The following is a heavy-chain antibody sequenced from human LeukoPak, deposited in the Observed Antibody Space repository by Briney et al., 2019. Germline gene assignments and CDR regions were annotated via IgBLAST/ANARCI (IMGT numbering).Heavy chain of an antibody. J-gene: IGHJ5*02. V-gene: IGHV1-2*02. CDR2: INPNSGGT. Sequence: ASVKVSCKASGYTFTGYYMHWVRQAPGQGLEWMGWINPNSGGTNYAQKFQGRVTMTRDTSISTAYMELSRLRSDDTVVYYCARESDYDFWSGYIWFDPWGQGTLVTVSS. CDR1: GYTFTGYY. D-gene: IGHD3-3*01. CDR3: ARESDYDFWSGYIWFDP.